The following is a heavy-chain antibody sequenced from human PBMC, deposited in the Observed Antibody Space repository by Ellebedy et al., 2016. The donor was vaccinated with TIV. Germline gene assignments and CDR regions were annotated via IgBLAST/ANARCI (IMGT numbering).Heavy chain of an antibody. V-gene: IGHV3-49*03. D-gene: IGHD6-6*01. CDR2: IRSKDYGGTT. CDR1: GFTFGDYA. CDR3: SRYSSSIRTYYYYAMDL. J-gene: IGHJ6*02. Sequence: GESLKISCTASGFTFGDYAMSWFRQAPGKGLEWVGFIRSKDYGGTTEYAASVTGRFSISRDDSENIAYLQMNSLRSEDTGLYYCSRYSSSIRTYYYYAMDLWGQGTTVTVSS.